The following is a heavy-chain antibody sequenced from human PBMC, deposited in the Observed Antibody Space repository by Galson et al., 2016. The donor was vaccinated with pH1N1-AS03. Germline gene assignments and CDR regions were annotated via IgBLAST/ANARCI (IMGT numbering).Heavy chain of an antibody. V-gene: IGHV2-5*02. CDR1: GFSLTTSAVG. CDR3: ARTAVCLPDC. J-gene: IGHJ4*02. D-gene: IGHD6-19*01. CDR2: IYWDDDK. Sequence: PALVKPTQTLTLTCTFSGFSLTTSAVGVVWIRQPPGKALEWLALIYWDDDKRYNSSLKSRLTITKDTSKNQVVLTMTNMDPVDTATYYCARTAVCLPDCWGQGTLVTVSS.